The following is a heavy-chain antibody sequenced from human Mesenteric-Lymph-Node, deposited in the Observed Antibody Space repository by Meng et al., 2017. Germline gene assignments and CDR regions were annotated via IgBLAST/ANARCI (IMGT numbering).Heavy chain of an antibody. CDR1: GFSFSSFG. CDR2: ISSSSSYI. D-gene: IGHD3-22*01. V-gene: IGHV3-21*03. J-gene: IGHJ4*02. CDR3: TTSLKWIVVSSLLG. Sequence: GGSLRLSCVASGFSFSSFGMHWVRQAPGKGLEWVSSISSSSSYIYYADSVKGRFTISRDDLKNTLYLQMNSLKTEDTAVYYCTTSLKWIVVSSLLGWGQGTLVTVSS.